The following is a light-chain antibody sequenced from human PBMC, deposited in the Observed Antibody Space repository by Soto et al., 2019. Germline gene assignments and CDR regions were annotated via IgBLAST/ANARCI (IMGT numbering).Light chain of an antibody. CDR1: QGISTY. V-gene: IGKV1-39*01. Sequence: DIQMTQSPSSLSASVGDRVTMTCRASQGISTYLNGYQQKPGKAPKLLIYAASSLQSGVPSRCSGSGSETDFTLTSSSLQPEDFATYACQQSYSTTWTVGQGTKVDIK. J-gene: IGKJ1*01. CDR3: QQSYSTTWT. CDR2: AAS.